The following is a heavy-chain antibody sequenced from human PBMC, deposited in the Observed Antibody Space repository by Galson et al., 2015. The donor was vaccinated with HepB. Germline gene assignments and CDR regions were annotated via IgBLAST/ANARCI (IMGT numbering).Heavy chain of an antibody. J-gene: IGHJ4*02. Sequence: SLRLSCAASGFTFSSYAMHWVRQAPGKGLEWVSVIYYDGSNKYYADSVKGRFTISRDNSKNTLYLQMNSLTTEDTGVYYCATSLGFGYGASTVAVDYWGQGTLVTVSS. CDR2: IYYDGSNK. CDR1: GFTFSSYA. CDR3: ATSLGFGYGASTVAVDY. D-gene: IGHD3-10*01. V-gene: IGHV3-30-3*01.